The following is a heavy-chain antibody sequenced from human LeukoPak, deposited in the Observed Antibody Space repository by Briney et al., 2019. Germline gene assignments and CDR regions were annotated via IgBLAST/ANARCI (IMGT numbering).Heavy chain of an antibody. Sequence: PGESLKISCKGSGYSFTSYWIGWVRQMPGKGLEWMGIIYPGDSDTRYSPSFQGQVTISADKSISTAYLQWSSLKASDTAMYYCARRASTGIAVAGLDYWGQGTLVTVSS. J-gene: IGHJ4*02. CDR3: ARRASTGIAVAGLDY. D-gene: IGHD6-19*01. CDR2: IYPGDSDT. V-gene: IGHV5-51*01. CDR1: GYSFTSYW.